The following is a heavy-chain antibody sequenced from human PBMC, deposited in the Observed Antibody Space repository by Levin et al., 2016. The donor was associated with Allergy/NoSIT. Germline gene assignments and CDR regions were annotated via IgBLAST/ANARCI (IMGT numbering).Heavy chain of an antibody. D-gene: IGHD6-19*01. CDR2: IKSNGGST. CDR1: GFSFSSHA. CDR3: VKDPPPSRSGWFYFDS. Sequence: GGSLRLSCSGSGFSFSSHAMHWVRQAPEKGLEYVAGIKSNGGSTHYADSVKGRFTISRDDSGNTLHLQMSSLRTEDTAIYYCVKDPPPSRSGWFYFDSWGQGTLVTVSS. V-gene: IGHV3-64D*06. J-gene: IGHJ4*02.